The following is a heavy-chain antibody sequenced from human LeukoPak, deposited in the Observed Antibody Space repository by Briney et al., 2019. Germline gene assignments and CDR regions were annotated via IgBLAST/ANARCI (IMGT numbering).Heavy chain of an antibody. CDR2: IKQDGSEK. J-gene: IGHJ5*02. CDR3: ARYCSSTSCSIGGFRFDP. CDR1: GFTFSSYW. D-gene: IGHD2-2*01. V-gene: IGHV3-7*01. Sequence: GGSLRLSCAASGFTFSSYWMSWVRQAPGKGLEWVANIKQDGSEKYDVDSVKGRFTISRDNAKNSLYLQMNSLRAEDTAVYYCARYCSSTSCSIGGFRFDPWGQGTLVTVSS.